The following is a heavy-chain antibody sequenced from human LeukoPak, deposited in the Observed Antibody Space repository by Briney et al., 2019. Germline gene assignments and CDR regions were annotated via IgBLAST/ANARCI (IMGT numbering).Heavy chain of an antibody. CDR2: ISAYNGDT. CDR1: GYIFTNFG. CDR3: ARVAYYYDSAGKSLKFFYGMDV. J-gene: IGHJ6*02. D-gene: IGHD3-22*01. Sequence: GASVKVSCKAFGYIFTNFGITWVRQAPGQGLEWMGWISAYNGDTKYGQSFQGRVTMTRDTSISTAYMELSSLRSEDTAVYYCARVAYYYDSAGKSLKFFYGMDVWGQGTTVTVS. V-gene: IGHV1-18*01.